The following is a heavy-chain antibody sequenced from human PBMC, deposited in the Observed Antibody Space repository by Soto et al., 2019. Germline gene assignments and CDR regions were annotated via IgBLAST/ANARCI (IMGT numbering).Heavy chain of an antibody. CDR1: GYTFTSYG. D-gene: IGHD3-3*01. J-gene: IGHJ5*02. CDR2: ISAYNGNT. CDR3: ARADPLRFLEWLTSEGWFDP. Sequence: ASVQVSCKASGYTFTSYGISWVRQAPGQGLERMGWISAYNGNTNYAQKLQGRVTMTTDTSTSTAYMELRSLRFDDTAVYYCARADPLRFLEWLTSEGWFDPWGQGTLVTVSS. V-gene: IGHV1-18*01.